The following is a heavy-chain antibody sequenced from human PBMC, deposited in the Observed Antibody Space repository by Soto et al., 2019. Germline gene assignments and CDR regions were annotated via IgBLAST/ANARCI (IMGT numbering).Heavy chain of an antibody. CDR1: GFTFSSYA. V-gene: IGHV3-23*01. CDR2: ISGSGGST. J-gene: IGHJ6*03. CDR3: AKGSISLSYCSGGSCAPYYYMDV. D-gene: IGHD2-15*01. Sequence: GGSLRLSCAASGFTFSSYAMSWVRQAPGKGLEWVSAISGSGGSTYYADSVKGRFTISRDNSKNTLYLQMNSLRAEDTAVYYCAKGSISLSYCSGGSCAPYYYMDVWGKGTTVTVSS.